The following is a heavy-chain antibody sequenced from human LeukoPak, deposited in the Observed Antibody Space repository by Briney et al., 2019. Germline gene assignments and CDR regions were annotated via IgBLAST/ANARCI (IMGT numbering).Heavy chain of an antibody. Sequence: ASVKVSCKASGYTFSDYAMHWVRQAPGQRFEWMGWIDAGNGDTRYSQKFQGRVTMTRDTSISTAYMELSRLRSDDTAVYYCARGGYDFVYYYYGMDVWGQGTTVTVSS. CDR2: IDAGNGDT. CDR3: ARGGYDFVYYYYGMDV. CDR1: GYTFSDYA. D-gene: IGHD3-3*01. J-gene: IGHJ6*02. V-gene: IGHV1-3*01.